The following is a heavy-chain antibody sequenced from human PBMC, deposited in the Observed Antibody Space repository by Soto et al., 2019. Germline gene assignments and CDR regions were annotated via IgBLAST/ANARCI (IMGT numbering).Heavy chain of an antibody. V-gene: IGHV1-69*13. Sequence: SVNVCCKASGGPFSSYAVSWVREAPGQGPERAGGIIPIFGTANYAQKFQGRVTITADESTSTAYMELSSLRSEDTAVYYCARGAGYSGYVRYYYYYYGMDVWGQGTTVTVSS. J-gene: IGHJ6*01. CDR2: IIPIFGTA. CDR3: ARGAGYSGYVRYYYYYYGMDV. D-gene: IGHD5-12*01. CDR1: GGPFSSYA.